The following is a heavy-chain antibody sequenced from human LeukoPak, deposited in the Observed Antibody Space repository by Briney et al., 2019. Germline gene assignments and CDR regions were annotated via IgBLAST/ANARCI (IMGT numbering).Heavy chain of an antibody. Sequence: SETLSLTCTVSGGSISGHYWSWIRQTPEKGLEWIGNIYYKGSTNYNPSLKSRVSISLDTSKNQFSLKLSSVTAADTALYYCARKTTLDSGSYYYYMDVWDKGATVTVSS. J-gene: IGHJ6*03. V-gene: IGHV4-59*11. CDR3: ARKTTLDSGSYYYYMDV. D-gene: IGHD5-18*01. CDR1: GGSISGHY. CDR2: IYYKGST.